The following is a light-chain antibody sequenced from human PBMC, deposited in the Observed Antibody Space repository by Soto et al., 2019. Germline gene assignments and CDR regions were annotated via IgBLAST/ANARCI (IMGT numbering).Light chain of an antibody. J-gene: IGKJ4*01. V-gene: IGKV1D-12*01. CDR1: QGVSTW. CDR3: QQTTTFPLP. Sequence: DIQMTQSPSSVSASVGDRVTITCRSSQGVSTWLAWYQQKPVKAPNLLIYTASCLQSGVPSSFSGSGSGTDFTLTISSLQPEDFATYYCQQTTTFPLPFGGGTRVEI. CDR2: TAS.